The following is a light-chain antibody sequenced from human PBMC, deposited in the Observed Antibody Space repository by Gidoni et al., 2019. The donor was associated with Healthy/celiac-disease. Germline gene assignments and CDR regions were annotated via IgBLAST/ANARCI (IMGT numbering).Light chain of an antibody. CDR1: QRVSSY. V-gene: IGKV3-11*01. CDR3: QQRSNWPGT. J-gene: IGKJ2*02. Sequence: EIVLTQSPATLSLSPGERATRSGRASQRVSSYLAGYQQKPGQAPRLLIYDASTSANGIPARFSGSGSGTAFTLTISSLVPADFAVYYCQQRSNWPGTFGQGTKLEIK. CDR2: DAS.